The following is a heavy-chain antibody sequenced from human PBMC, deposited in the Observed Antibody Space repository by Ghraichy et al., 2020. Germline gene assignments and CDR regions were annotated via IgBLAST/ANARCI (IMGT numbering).Heavy chain of an antibody. Sequence: GGSLRLSCAASGFTFSSYAMSWVRQAPGKGLEWVSGISGSGGSTYYADSVKGRFTISRDNSKNTLYLQMSSLRAEDTAVYYCAKYDFSKPYFGYWGQGTLVTVSS. CDR2: ISGSGGST. CDR3: AKYDFSKPYFGY. J-gene: IGHJ4*02. D-gene: IGHD3-3*01. CDR1: GFTFSSYA. V-gene: IGHV3-23*01.